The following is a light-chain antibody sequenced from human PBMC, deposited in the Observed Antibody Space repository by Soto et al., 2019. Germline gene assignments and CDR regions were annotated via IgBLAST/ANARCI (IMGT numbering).Light chain of an antibody. Sequence: DIQMTQSPSTLSASVGDRVTITCRASQSISNWLAWYQQKPGKAPKILIYKASSLQSGVPSRFSGSGSGTEFTLTISSLQPGDCATYYCQQYNFYSTFGQGTRVEIK. CDR2: KAS. V-gene: IGKV1-5*03. J-gene: IGKJ1*01. CDR3: QQYNFYST. CDR1: QSISNW.